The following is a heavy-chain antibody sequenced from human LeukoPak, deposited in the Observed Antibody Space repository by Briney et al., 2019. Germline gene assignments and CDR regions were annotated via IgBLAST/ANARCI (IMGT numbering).Heavy chain of an antibody. CDR2: TYYSGST. D-gene: IGHD3-22*01. V-gene: IGHV4-59*01. Sequence: SETLSLTCTVSGGSISSYYWSWIRQPPGKGLEWIGYTYYSGSTNYNPSLKSRVTISVGTSKNQFSLKLSSVTAADTAVYYCARDQDSSGYYLDYWGQGTLVTVSS. CDR1: GGSISSYY. CDR3: ARDQDSSGYYLDY. J-gene: IGHJ4*02.